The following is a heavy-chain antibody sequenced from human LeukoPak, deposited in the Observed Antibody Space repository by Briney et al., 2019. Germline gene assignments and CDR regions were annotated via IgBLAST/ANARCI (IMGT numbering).Heavy chain of an antibody. CDR3: AKDGSRGSAFDI. CDR1: GFTFSSYG. Sequence: GRSLRLSCAASGFTFSSYGMHWVRQAPGKGLEWVAFIRYDGSNKYYADSVKGRFTISRDNSKNTLYLQMNSLRAEDTAVYYCAKDGSRGSAFDIWGQGTMVTVSS. J-gene: IGHJ3*02. V-gene: IGHV3-30*02. D-gene: IGHD3-10*01. CDR2: IRYDGSNK.